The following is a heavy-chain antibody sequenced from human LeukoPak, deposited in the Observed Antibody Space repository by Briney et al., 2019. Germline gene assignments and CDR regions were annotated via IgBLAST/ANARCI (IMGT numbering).Heavy chain of an antibody. CDR3: VDWDPVDS. V-gene: IGHV3-23*01. CDR2: IKSSGDTT. Sequence: GGSLRLSCAASGFTFSTYAMSWVRQAPGKGLEWVSGIKSSGDTTYYADSVKGRFTISRDNSKNTLYLQMNSLRAEDTAVYYCVDWDPVDSWGQGTLVTVSS. D-gene: IGHD3-9*01. CDR1: GFTFSTYA. J-gene: IGHJ5*01.